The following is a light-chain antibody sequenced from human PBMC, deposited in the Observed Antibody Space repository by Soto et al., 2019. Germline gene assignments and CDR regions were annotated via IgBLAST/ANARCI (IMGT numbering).Light chain of an antibody. V-gene: IGKV1-5*01. CDR2: DAS. J-gene: IGKJ1*01. CDR1: QTISNW. Sequence: DIQMTHSPATLSAAVGDRVTITCRASQTISNWLAWYQQKPGQAPKLLIYDASTLESGVPSRFSGSGSGTDFSLTISSLQPVDFATYYCQQYTGYSQWPFGPGTKVDIK. CDR3: QQYTGYSQWP.